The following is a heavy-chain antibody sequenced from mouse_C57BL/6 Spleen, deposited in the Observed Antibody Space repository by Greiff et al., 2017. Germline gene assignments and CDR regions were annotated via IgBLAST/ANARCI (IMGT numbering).Heavy chain of an antibody. CDR1: GFNIKDDY. CDR2: IDPENGDT. D-gene: IGHD1-1*01. V-gene: IGHV14-4*01. Sequence: EVMLVESGAELVRPGASVKLSCTASGFNIKDDYMHWVKQRPEQGLEWIGWIDPENGDTEYASKFQGKATITADTSSNTAYLQLSSLTSEDTAVYYCTFYYGSSRAWFAYWGQGTLVTVSA. CDR3: TFYYGSSRAWFAY. J-gene: IGHJ3*01.